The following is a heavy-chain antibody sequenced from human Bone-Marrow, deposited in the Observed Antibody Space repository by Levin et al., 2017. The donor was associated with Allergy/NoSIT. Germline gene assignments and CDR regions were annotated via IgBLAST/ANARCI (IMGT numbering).Heavy chain of an antibody. Sequence: GGSLRLSCKVSGYNFNTYWIAWVRQTPERGLEWMGIIYPFDSDTRYNPSFQGQVTFSADDSINTAYLQWRSLRASDTAMYFCARRAEFEEAPNYSGLDVWGQGTAVIVSS. D-gene: IGHD3-10*01. CDR2: IYPFDSDT. CDR1: GYNFNTYW. J-gene: IGHJ6*02. CDR3: ARRAEFEEAPNYSGLDV. V-gene: IGHV5-51*01.